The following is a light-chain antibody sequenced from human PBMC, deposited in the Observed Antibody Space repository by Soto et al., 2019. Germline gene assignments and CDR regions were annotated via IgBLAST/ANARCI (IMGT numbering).Light chain of an antibody. CDR1: QSVSSN. CDR3: QQYNYWPPFT. CDR2: GAS. Sequence: EIVMTQSPATLSVSPGGRATLSCRASQSVSSNLAWYQQKPGQAPRLLIYGASTRATGIPARFSGSGSGTEFTLTISSLQSEDFAVYYCQQYNYWPPFTFGPGTKVDIK. J-gene: IGKJ3*01. V-gene: IGKV3-15*01.